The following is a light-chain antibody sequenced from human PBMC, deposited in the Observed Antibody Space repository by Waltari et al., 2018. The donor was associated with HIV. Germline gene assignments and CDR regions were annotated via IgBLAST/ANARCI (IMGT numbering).Light chain of an antibody. CDR2: NNN. CDR1: SSNIGNNY. J-gene: IGLJ3*02. Sequence: QSVLTHPPSVSAAPGQKVTISCSGSSSNIGNNYVSWYQQVPGTAPKLLIYNNNKRPSGIPVRFSGSMSGTSATLGITGLQTGDEADYYCGTWDSSLSDWVFGGGTKLTVL. CDR3: GTWDSSLSDWV. V-gene: IGLV1-51*01.